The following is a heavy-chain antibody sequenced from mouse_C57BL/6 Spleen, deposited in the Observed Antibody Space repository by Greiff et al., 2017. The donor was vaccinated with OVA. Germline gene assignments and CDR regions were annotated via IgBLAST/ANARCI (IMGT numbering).Heavy chain of an antibody. V-gene: IGHV1-15*01. D-gene: IGHD2-3*01. CDR2: IDPETGGT. Sequence: VQLQQSGAELVRPGASVTLSCKASGYTFTDYEMHWVKQTPVHGLEWIGAIDPETGGTAYNQKFQGKAILTADKSSSTAYMELRSLTSEDSAVYYCTRPDGYYDAMDYWGQGTSVTVSS. J-gene: IGHJ4*01. CDR1: GYTFTDYE. CDR3: TRPDGYYDAMDY.